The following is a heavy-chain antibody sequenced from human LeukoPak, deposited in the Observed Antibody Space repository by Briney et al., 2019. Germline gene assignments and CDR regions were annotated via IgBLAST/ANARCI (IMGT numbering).Heavy chain of an antibody. CDR1: GFTFSSYA. CDR3: AREYNWNVDY. J-gene: IGHJ4*02. D-gene: IGHD1-20*01. CDR2: ISYDGSNK. Sequence: PGGSLRLSCAASGFTFSSYAMHWVRQAPGKGLEWVAVISYDGSNKYYADSVKGRFTISRDNSKNTLYLQMNGLRAEDTAVYYCAREYNWNVDYWGQGTLVTVSS. V-gene: IGHV3-30-3*01.